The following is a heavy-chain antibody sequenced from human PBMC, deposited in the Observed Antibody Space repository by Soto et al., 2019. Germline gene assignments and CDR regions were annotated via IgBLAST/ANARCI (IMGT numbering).Heavy chain of an antibody. V-gene: IGHV2-5*02. Sequence: QITLKESGPTLVKPTQTLTLTCTFSGFSLSTRGVGVGWIRQPPGKALEWLALLYSDDDKRYSPSLKSRLIITKDTSKNQLVLTRTNMDPVDTATYYCARDSSGYYWFDYWGQGTLVTVGS. D-gene: IGHD3-22*01. CDR3: ARDSSGYYWFDY. J-gene: IGHJ4*02. CDR1: GFSLSTRGVG. CDR2: LYSDDDK.